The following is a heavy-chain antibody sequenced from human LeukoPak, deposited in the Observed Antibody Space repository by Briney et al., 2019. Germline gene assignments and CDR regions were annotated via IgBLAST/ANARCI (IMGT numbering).Heavy chain of an antibody. D-gene: IGHD3-3*01. CDR3: ARAWSGYSPYYFDY. CDR1: GGTFSSYT. Sequence: SVKVSCKASGGTFSSYTIGWVRQAPGQGLEWMGRIIPIFGTANYAQKFQGRVTITTDESTSTAYMELSSLRSEDTAVYYCARAWSGYSPYYFDYWGQGTLVTVSS. V-gene: IGHV1-69*05. J-gene: IGHJ4*02. CDR2: IIPIFGTA.